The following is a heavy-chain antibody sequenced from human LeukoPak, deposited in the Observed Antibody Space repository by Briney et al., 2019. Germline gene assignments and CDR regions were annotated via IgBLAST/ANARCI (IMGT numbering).Heavy chain of an antibody. D-gene: IGHD3-3*01. V-gene: IGHV3-11*01. CDR2: ISSSGSTI. CDR3: ARGRDYDFWSGYPYYYYGMDV. J-gene: IGHJ6*02. Sequence: PGGSLRLSCAASGFTFSDYYMSWIRQAPGKGLEWVSYISSSGSTIYYADSVKGRFTISRDNAKNSLCLQMNSLRAEDTAVYYCARGRDYDFWSGYPYYYYGMDVWGQGTTVTASS. CDR1: GFTFSDYY.